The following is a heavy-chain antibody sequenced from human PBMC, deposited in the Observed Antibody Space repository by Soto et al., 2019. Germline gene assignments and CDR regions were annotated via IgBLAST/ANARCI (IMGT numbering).Heavy chain of an antibody. V-gene: IGHV3-23*01. CDR2: ISGSGGGA. CDR3: AKSRAHYDFWSGYLPSYYYYYMDV. Sequence: PGGSLRLSCAASGFTFSSYAMNWVRQPPGKGLEWVSTISGSGGGAYYADSVKGRFTISRDNAKNSLYLQMNSLRAEDTALYYCAKSRAHYDFWSGYLPSYYYYYMDVWGKGTTVTVSS. CDR1: GFTFSSYA. J-gene: IGHJ6*03. D-gene: IGHD3-3*01.